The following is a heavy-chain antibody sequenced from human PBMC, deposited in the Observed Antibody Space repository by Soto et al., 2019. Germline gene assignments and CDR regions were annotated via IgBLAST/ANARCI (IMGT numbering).Heavy chain of an antibody. CDR2: ISGSSANT. D-gene: IGHD6-13*01. CDR1: GFTFSSYV. Sequence: EVQLLESGGGLVQPGGSLRLSCAASGFTFSSYVMTWVRQAPGKGLERVSTISGSSANTYYEDSVKDRFTISGDNSKKKLELKMSSMKAEDTAVYYCAKGKTTSSSWPQYLDIWGQGTIVTVSS. V-gene: IGHV3-23*01. J-gene: IGHJ4*02. CDR3: AKGKTTSSSWPQYLDI.